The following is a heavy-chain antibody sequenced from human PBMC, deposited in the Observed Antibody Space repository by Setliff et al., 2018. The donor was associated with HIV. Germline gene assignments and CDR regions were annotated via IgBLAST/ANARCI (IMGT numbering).Heavy chain of an antibody. CDR2: IYYSGST. D-gene: IGHD3-10*01. CDR3: ARDRRGYYYGSGSCYMDV. V-gene: IGHV4-4*08. Sequence: PSETLSLTCTVSGGSMNSYYWNWIRQPPGKGLEWIGYIYYSGSTNYNPSLKSRVTISVDTSKNQFSLKLSSVTAADTAVYYCARDRRGYYYGSGSCYMDVWGTGTTVTVSS. CDR1: GGSMNSYY. J-gene: IGHJ6*03.